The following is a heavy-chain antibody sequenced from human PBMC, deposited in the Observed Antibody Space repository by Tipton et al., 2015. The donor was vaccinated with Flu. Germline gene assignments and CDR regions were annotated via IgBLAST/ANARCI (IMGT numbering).Heavy chain of an antibody. J-gene: IGHJ4*02. V-gene: IGHV4-59*11. CDR3: ARGSYGELLYFDY. CDR1: GGSISGHY. CDR2: IYFSGST. D-gene: IGHD1-26*01. Sequence: TLSLTCSVSGGSISGHYWNWIRQPPGKGLEWIGYIYFSGSTEYNPSLRSRVTISLDTSKKHFSPNLSSVIAADTAMYYCARGSYGELLYFDYWGQGTLGIVSS.